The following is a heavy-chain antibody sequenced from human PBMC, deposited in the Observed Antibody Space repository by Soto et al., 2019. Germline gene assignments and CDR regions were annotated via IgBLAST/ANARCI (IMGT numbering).Heavy chain of an antibody. J-gene: IGHJ4*02. CDR3: ATHIPDSSGYYSWAYYFDY. D-gene: IGHD3-22*01. Sequence: GASVKVSCKASGYTFTSYDINWVRQATGQGLEWMGWMNPNSGNTIYAQKFQGRVTMTEDTSTDTAYMELSSLRSEDTAVYYCATHIPDSSGYYSWAYYFDYWGQGTLVTVSS. V-gene: IGHV1-8*01. CDR1: GYTFTSYD. CDR2: MNPNSGNT.